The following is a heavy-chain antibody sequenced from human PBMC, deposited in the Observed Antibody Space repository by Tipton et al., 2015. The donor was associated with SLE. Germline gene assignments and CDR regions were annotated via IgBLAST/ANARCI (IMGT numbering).Heavy chain of an antibody. CDR2: ISGSGGST. J-gene: IGHJ4*02. CDR3: ASSGIGDY. D-gene: IGHD1-1*01. CDR1: GFTFSSYA. V-gene: IGHV3-23*01. Sequence: GSLRLSCAASGFTFSSYAMSWVRQAPGKGLEWVSAISGSGGSTYYADSVKGRFTISRGNAKNSLYLQMSSLRAEDTALYYCASSGIGDYWGQGTLVTVSS.